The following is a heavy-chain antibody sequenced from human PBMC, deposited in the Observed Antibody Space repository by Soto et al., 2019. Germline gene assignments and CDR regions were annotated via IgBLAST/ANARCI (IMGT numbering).Heavy chain of an antibody. D-gene: IGHD5-12*01. CDR2: IIPIFGTA. CDR1: GGTFSSYA. J-gene: IGHJ6*02. V-gene: IGHV1-69*06. Sequence: QVQLVQSGAEVKKPGSSVKVSCKASGGTFSSYAISWVRQAPGQGLEWMGGIIPIFGTANYAQKFQGRVTITADKSTSTAYIELSSLRSEDTAVYYCARAEMATTDYYYYGMDVWGQGTTVTVSS. CDR3: ARAEMATTDYYYYGMDV.